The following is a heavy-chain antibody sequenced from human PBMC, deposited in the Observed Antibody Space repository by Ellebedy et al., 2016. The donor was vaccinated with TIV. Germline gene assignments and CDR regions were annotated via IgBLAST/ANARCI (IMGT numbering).Heavy chain of an antibody. D-gene: IGHD1-7*01. Sequence: GESLKISCTASGFTFGDYAMSWFRQAPGKGLEWVAVISYDGNNKYYADSVKGRFTVSRDNPKNTLYLQMNSLRAEDTAVYYCAKDVSVGTTQSFYGMDVWGQGTTVTVSS. J-gene: IGHJ6*02. CDR3: AKDVSVGTTQSFYGMDV. CDR2: ISYDGNNK. V-gene: IGHV3-30*04. CDR1: GFTFGDYA.